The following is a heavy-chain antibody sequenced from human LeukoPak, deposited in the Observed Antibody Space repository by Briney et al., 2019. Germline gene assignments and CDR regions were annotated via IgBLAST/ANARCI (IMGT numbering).Heavy chain of an antibody. CDR3: AREDTRPLSAYVGDAFDI. Sequence: SETLSLTCTVSGYSISSGYYWGWIRQPPGKGLEWIGSIYHSGSTYYNPSLKSRVTISVDTSKNQFSLKLSSVTAADTAVYYCAREDTRPLSAYVGDAFDIWGQGTMVTVSS. J-gene: IGHJ3*02. CDR1: GYSISSGYY. D-gene: IGHD3-10*02. V-gene: IGHV4-38-2*02. CDR2: IYHSGST.